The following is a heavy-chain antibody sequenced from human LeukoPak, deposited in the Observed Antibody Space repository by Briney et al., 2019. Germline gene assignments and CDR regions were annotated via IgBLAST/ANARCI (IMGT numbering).Heavy chain of an antibody. Sequence: GGSLRLSCAASGFSFSTYAKSWVRHAPGRGLEWVSGISGSGDSRYYADSVKGRVTISKDISKNTLYLQMNSLRAEDTAVYYCATVPTAGYYFDYWGQGILLTVSP. CDR1: GFSFSTYA. CDR2: ISGSGDSR. CDR3: ATVPTAGYYFDY. D-gene: IGHD6-13*01. J-gene: IGHJ4*02. V-gene: IGHV3-23*01.